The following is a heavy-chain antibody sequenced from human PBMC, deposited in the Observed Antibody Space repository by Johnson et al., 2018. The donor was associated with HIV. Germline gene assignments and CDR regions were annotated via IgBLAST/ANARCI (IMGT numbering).Heavy chain of an antibody. CDR2: ISSSGSTI. D-gene: IGHD1-1*01. CDR3: ASSSLRNEGGWGAFDV. J-gene: IGHJ3*01. Sequence: QVQLVESGGGVVQPGRSLRLSCAASGFTFSDYYMSWIRQAPGKGLEWVSYISSSGSTIYYADSVKGRFTISRDNAKNSLYLQMNSLRAEDMAVYYCASSSLRNEGGWGAFDVWGQGTMVTVSS. CDR1: GFTFSDYY. V-gene: IGHV3-11*04.